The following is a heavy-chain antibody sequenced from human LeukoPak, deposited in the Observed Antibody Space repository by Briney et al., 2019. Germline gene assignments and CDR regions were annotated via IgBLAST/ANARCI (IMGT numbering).Heavy chain of an antibody. CDR1: EFTFRNYS. J-gene: IGHJ2*01. Sequence: GGSLRLSCVGSEFTFRNYSLNWVRQAPGKGLEWVSSISSSSSYKYYVDSVKGRFTISRDNAKKSLYLQMNSLRAEDTAIYYCARAPVIVMHDWYFDLWGRGTLVTVSS. CDR2: ISSSSSYK. CDR3: ARAPVIVMHDWYFDL. D-gene: IGHD3-22*01. V-gene: IGHV3-21*01.